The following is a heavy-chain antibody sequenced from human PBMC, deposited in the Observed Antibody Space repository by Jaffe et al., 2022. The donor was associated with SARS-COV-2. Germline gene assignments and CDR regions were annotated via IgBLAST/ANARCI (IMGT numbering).Heavy chain of an antibody. J-gene: IGHJ4*02. D-gene: IGHD4-17*01. CDR2: ISYDGSNK. V-gene: IGHV3-30-3*01. CDR3: ARDRFATVTLDY. CDR1: GFTFSSYA. Sequence: QVQLVESGGGVVQPGRSLRLSCAASGFTFSSYAMHWVRQAPGKGLEWVAVISYDGSNKYYADSVKGRFTISRDNSKNTLYLQMNSLRAEDTAVYYCARDRFATVTLDYWGQGTLVTVSS.